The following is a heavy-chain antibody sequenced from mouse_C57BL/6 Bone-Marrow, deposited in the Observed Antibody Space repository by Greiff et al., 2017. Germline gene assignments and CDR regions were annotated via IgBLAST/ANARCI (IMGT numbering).Heavy chain of an antibody. Sequence: QVQLQQPGAELVKPGASVKLSCKASGYTFTSYWMQWVKQRPGQGLEWIGEIDPSDSYTNYNQKFKGKATLTADKSSSTAYMQFSSLTSEDSAIYYCARLDGYSYFDYWGQGTTLTVSS. CDR3: ARLDGYSYFDY. CDR1: GYTFTSYW. D-gene: IGHD2-3*01. CDR2: IDPSDSYT. J-gene: IGHJ2*01. V-gene: IGHV1-50*01.